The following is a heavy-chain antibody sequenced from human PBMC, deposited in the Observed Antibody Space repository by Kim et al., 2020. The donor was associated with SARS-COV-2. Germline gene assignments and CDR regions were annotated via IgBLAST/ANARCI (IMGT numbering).Heavy chain of an antibody. Sequence: SETLSLTCTVSGGPISNYYWTWIRQSPGKGLEWIGYIYYTGTTNYNPSLKSRVTMSVDLSKNQLSLNLSSVTAADTAVYFCTRVSGAGWFDPWGQGTLVTVSS. J-gene: IGHJ5*02. CDR1: GGPISNYY. CDR3: TRVSGAGWFDP. V-gene: IGHV4-59*08. D-gene: IGHD6-19*01. CDR2: IYYTGTT.